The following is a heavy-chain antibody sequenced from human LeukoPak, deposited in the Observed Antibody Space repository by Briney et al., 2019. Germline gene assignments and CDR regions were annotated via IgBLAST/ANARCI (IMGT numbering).Heavy chain of an antibody. CDR3: ARRYYGSGNWLFDY. CDR1: GYTFTSYA. V-gene: IGHV7-4-1*02. D-gene: IGHD3-10*01. J-gene: IGHJ4*02. CDR2: INTNTGNP. Sequence: ASVKVSCKASGYTFTSYAMNWVRQAPGQGLEWMGWINTNTGNPTYAQGLTGRFVFSLDTSVSTAYLQISSLKAEDTAVYYCARRYYGSGNWLFDYWGQGTLVTVSS.